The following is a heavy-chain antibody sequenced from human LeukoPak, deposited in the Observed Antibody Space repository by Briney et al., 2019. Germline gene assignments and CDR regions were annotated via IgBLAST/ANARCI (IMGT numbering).Heavy chain of an antibody. D-gene: IGHD6-13*01. CDR2: IKSKTDGGTT. Sequence: GGSLRLSCAASGFTFSNAGMSWVRQAPGKGLEWVGHIKSKTDGGTTDYAAPVKGRFTISRDDSKNTLYLQMNSLKTEDTAVYYCTTVSWSDAFDIWGQGTMVTVSS. V-gene: IGHV3-15*01. CDR3: TTVSWSDAFDI. J-gene: IGHJ3*02. CDR1: GFTFSNAG.